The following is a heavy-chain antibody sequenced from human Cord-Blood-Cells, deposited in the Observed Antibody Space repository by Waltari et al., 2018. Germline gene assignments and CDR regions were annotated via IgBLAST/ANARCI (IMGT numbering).Heavy chain of an antibody. Sequence: EVQLVESGGGLVQPGGSLTLSCAASGFTFSGSAMHWVRQASGKGLEWVGRIRSKANSYATAYAASVKGRFTISRDDSKNTAYLQMNSLKTEDTAVYYCTRGNDYGDYWGQGTLVTVSS. D-gene: IGHD2-8*01. CDR1: GFTFSGSA. V-gene: IGHV3-73*01. J-gene: IGHJ4*02. CDR2: IRSKANSYAT. CDR3: TRGNDYGDY.